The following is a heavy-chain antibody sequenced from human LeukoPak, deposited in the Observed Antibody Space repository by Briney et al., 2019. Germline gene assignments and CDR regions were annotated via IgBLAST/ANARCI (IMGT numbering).Heavy chain of an antibody. J-gene: IGHJ4*02. CDR1: GFTFSTYA. Sequence: PGGSLRLSCAASGFTFSTYAMNWVRQAPGKALEWVSSLSSSSTYISYADSVKGRFTISRDNAKNSLYLQVNSLRAEDTAVYYCARENYHETSGLDYWGQGTLVTVSS. CDR2: LSSSSTYI. V-gene: IGHV3-21*01. CDR3: ARENYHETSGLDY. D-gene: IGHD3-22*01.